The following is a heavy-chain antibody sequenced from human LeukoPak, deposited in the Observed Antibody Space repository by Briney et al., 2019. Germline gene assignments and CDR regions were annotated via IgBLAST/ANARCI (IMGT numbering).Heavy chain of an antibody. Sequence: PGGSLRLSCAASGXTFDDYGMSWVRQAPGKGLEWVSGINWNGGSTGYADSVKGRFTISRDNAKNSLYLQMNSLRAEDTALYYCARVPGSGYYFDYWGQGTLVTVSS. V-gene: IGHV3-20*04. CDR1: GXTFDDYG. CDR3: ARVPGSGYYFDY. J-gene: IGHJ4*02. D-gene: IGHD3-22*01. CDR2: INWNGGST.